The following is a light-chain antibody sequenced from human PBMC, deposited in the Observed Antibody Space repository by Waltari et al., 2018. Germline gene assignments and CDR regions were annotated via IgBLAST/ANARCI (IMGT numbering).Light chain of an antibody. J-gene: IGKJ2*03. V-gene: IGKV3-11*01. CDR3: YQHSRGYS. CDR1: QSVSSY. CDR2: SAS. Sequence: VILTQSPATLSLSPGERATLSCRASQSVSSYLAWYQQKPGQAPRLLIHSASSRATGIPDRFSGSGSGTEFTLTISSLEPEDVGVYHCYQHSRGYSFCQGTKIEIK.